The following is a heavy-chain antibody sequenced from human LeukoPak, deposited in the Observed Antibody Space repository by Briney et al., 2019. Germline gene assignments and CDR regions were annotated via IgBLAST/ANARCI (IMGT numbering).Heavy chain of an antibody. CDR1: GFTFSSYA. Sequence: GGSLRLSCAASGFTFSSYAMNWVRQAPGKGLEWVSAISSSGGSTFYADSVKGRFTISRDNSKNTLYLQMNSLRAEDTAVYYCAKGGGNWYWYFDYWGQGTLVTVSS. CDR2: ISSSGGST. D-gene: IGHD1-1*01. V-gene: IGHV3-23*01. CDR3: AKGGGNWYWYFDY. J-gene: IGHJ4*02.